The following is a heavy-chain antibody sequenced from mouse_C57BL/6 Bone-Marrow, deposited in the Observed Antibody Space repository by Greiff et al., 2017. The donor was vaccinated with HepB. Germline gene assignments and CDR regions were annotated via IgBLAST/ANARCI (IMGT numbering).Heavy chain of an antibody. J-gene: IGHJ4*01. CDR3: ARLLRFSYAMDY. CDR2: IDPEDGET. Sequence: EVQLQQSGAELVKPGASVKLSCTASGFNIKDYYMHWVKQRTEQGLEWIGRIDPEDGETKHAPKFQGKATITADTSSNTAYLQLSSLTSEDTAVYYCARLLRFSYAMDYWGQGTSVTVSS. V-gene: IGHV14-2*01. CDR1: GFNIKDYY. D-gene: IGHD1-1*01.